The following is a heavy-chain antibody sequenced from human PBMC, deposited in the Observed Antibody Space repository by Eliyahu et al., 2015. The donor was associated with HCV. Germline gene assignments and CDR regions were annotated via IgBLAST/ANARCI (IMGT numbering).Heavy chain of an antibody. J-gene: IGHJ3*02. CDR3: ARRGATDYGGNPDDAFDI. CDR1: GTFSSYA. V-gene: IGHV1-69*04. D-gene: IGHD4-23*01. Sequence: GTFSSYAISWMRQAPGQGLEWMGRIIPILGIANYAQKFQGRVTITADKSTSTAYMELSSLRSEDTAVYYCARRGATDYGGNPDDAFDIWGQGTMVTVSS. CDR2: IIPILGIA.